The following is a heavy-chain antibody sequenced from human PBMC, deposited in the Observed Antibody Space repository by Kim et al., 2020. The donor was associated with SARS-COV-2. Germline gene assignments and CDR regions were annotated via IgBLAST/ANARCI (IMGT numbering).Heavy chain of an antibody. J-gene: IGHJ4*02. CDR3: AIDPLRVLGYGDYDY. Sequence: GGSLRLSCAASGFIFSSYAMSWVRQAPGKGLEWVSAISGSSGSTYYADSVKGRFTISRDNSKNTLYLQMNSLRAEDTAVYYCAIDPLRVLGYGDYDYWGQGALCTVSS. D-gene: IGHD4-17*01. CDR1: GFIFSSYA. CDR2: ISGSSGST. V-gene: IGHV3-23*01.